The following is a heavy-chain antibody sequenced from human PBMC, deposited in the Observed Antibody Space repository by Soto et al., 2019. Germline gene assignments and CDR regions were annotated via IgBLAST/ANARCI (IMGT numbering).Heavy chain of an antibody. CDR2: IVVGSGNT. J-gene: IGHJ4*02. CDR1: GFTFTSST. CDR3: AAGGHVGSSFDY. Sequence: QMQLVQSGPEVKKPGTSVKVSCKASGFTFTSSTVQWVRQARGQRLEWIGGIVVGSGNTNYAQKFQERVTITWDMSTSTAYMELGSLRSEDTAVYYCAAGGHVGSSFDYWGQGTLVTVSS. V-gene: IGHV1-58*01. D-gene: IGHD1-26*01.